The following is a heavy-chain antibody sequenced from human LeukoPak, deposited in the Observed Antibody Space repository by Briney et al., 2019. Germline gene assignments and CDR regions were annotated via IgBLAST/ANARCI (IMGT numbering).Heavy chain of an antibody. CDR3: ASSSYDSSGTRGAFDI. Sequence: PGGSLRLSCAASGLTFSSYAMSWVRQAPGKGLDWVSAISGSGGSTYYADSVKGRFTISRDNSKNTLYLQMNSLRAEDTAVYYCASSSYDSSGTRGAFDIWGQGTMVTVSS. CDR1: GLTFSSYA. J-gene: IGHJ3*02. D-gene: IGHD3-22*01. V-gene: IGHV3-23*01. CDR2: ISGSGGST.